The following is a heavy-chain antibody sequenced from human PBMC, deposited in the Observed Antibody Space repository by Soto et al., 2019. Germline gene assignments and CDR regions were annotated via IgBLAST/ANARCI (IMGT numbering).Heavy chain of an antibody. Sequence: PSETLSLTCAFSCVSIHNSHSFWGWIRQPPGKGLEFIGSMYYSGGANYNPSLKSRVTISLDTSKNQFSLTVNSVTAADTAIYYCGRVVEGATRHTDFDSWGQGTLVTVSS. V-gene: IGHV4-39*01. CDR1: CVSIHNSHSF. CDR2: MYYSGGA. CDR3: GRVVEGATRHTDFDS. J-gene: IGHJ5*01. D-gene: IGHD2-15*01.